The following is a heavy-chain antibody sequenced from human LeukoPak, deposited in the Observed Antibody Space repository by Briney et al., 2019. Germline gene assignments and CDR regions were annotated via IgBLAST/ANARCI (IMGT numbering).Heavy chain of an antibody. CDR2: IYWNDDK. CDR1: GFSLSTRGVG. Sequence: SGPTLVKPTQTLTLTCTFSGFSLSTRGVGVGWIRQPPGKALEWLALIYWNDDKRYSPSLKSRLTITKVTSKNQVVLTMTNMDPVDTATYYCAHRGSFWSGYYKDAFDIWGQGTMVTVSS. CDR3: AHRGSFWSGYYKDAFDI. D-gene: IGHD3-3*01. V-gene: IGHV2-5*01. J-gene: IGHJ3*02.